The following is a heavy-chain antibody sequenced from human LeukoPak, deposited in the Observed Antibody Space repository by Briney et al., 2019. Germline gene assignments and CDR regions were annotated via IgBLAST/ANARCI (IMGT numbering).Heavy chain of an antibody. CDR3: AKDRGRGTMVRGVSNWFDP. CDR2: ISYDGSNK. D-gene: IGHD3-10*01. Sequence: PGRSLRLSCAASGFTFSSYGMHWVRQAPGKGLEWVAVISYDGSNKYYADSVKGRFTISRDNSKNTLYLQMNSLRAEDTAVYYCAKDRGRGTMVRGVSNWFDPWGQGTLVTVSS. J-gene: IGHJ5*02. CDR1: GFTFSSYG. V-gene: IGHV3-30*18.